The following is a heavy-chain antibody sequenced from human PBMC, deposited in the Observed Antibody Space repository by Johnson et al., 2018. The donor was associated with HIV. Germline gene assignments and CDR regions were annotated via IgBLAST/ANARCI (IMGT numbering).Heavy chain of an antibody. CDR3: ARALRDAFDI. V-gene: IGHV3-30*04. CDR1: GFIFSSYS. Sequence: QVQLVESGGGVVQPGRSLRLSCAASGFIFSSYSMHWVRQAPGRGLEWVAVISYDGNSKYYADSVRGRFTISRDNYKNALFLQMNSLRAEDTSLYYCARALRDAFDIWGQGTMVTVSS. J-gene: IGHJ3*02. CDR2: ISYDGNSK. D-gene: IGHD4-17*01.